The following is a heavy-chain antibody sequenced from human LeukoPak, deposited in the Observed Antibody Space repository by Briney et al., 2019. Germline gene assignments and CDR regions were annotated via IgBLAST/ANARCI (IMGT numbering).Heavy chain of an antibody. J-gene: IGHJ4*02. CDR3: TPDFTFPSYFEY. D-gene: IGHD2/OR15-2a*01. CDR2: IKSKTDGGTT. CDR1: GFTFSNAW. V-gene: IGHV3-15*01. Sequence: GGSLRLSCAASGFTFSNAWMSWVRQAPGKGLERVGRIKSKTDGGTTDYAAPVKGRFTISRDDSKNTLYLQMKSLKIEDTAVYYCTPDFTFPSYFEYWGQGTLVTVSS.